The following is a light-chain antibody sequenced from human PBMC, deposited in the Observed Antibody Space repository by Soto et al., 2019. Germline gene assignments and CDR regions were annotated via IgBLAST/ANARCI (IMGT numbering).Light chain of an antibody. J-gene: IGKJ4*01. V-gene: IGKV3D-15*01. CDR1: QSISSN. Sequence: EIVMTQSPDALSVSPAERATLSCGASQSISSNLAWYQQKPGQAPRLLIYGASTRATGIPARFSGSGSGTEFSLTISILQSEDFAVYYCQQYHNWVTFGGGTKVEIK. CDR3: QQYHNWVT. CDR2: GAS.